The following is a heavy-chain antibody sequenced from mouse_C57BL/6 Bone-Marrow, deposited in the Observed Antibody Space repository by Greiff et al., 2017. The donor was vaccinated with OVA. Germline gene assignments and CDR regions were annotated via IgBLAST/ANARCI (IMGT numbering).Heavy chain of an antibody. J-gene: IGHJ2*01. CDR2: LYPYNGVS. CDR1: GYSFTGYY. CDR3: ARGTGFDY. D-gene: IGHD3-3*01. V-gene: IGHV1-31*01. Sequence: EVMLVESGPELVKPGASVKLSCKASGYSFTGYYMHWVKQSPGNILDWIGNLYPYNGVSSYNQKFKGKATLTVDKSSSTAYMELRSLTSEDSAVYYCARGTGFDYWGQGTTLTVSS.